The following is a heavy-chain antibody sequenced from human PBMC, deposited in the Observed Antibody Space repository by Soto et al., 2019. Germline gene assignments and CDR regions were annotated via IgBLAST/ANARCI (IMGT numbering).Heavy chain of an antibody. V-gene: IGHV3-21*01. CDR3: AREGGNNYYTYYFDS. CDR1: GFTFSSYC. J-gene: IGHJ4*02. CDR2: ISGSGNYT. Sequence: EVQLVESGGGLVKPGGSLRLSCAASGFTFSSYCMNWVRQAPGKGLEWVSSISGSGNYTHYANFLRGRSTISRDNAKTSQYQQMNSLRAEDTAVYYCAREGGNNYYTYYFDSWGQGTVVTVSS. D-gene: IGHD4-4*01.